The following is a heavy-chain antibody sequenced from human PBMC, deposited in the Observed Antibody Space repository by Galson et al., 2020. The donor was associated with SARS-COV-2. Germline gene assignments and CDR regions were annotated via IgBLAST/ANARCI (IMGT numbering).Heavy chain of an antibody. J-gene: IGHJ4*02. CDR1: GFTFSSYS. V-gene: IGHV3-21*01. D-gene: IGHD3-22*01. CDR2: ISSSSSYI. Sequence: GGSLRLSCAASGFTFSSYSMNWVRQAPGKGLEWVSSISSSSSYIYYADSVKGRFTISRDNAKNSLYLQMNSLRAEDTAVYYCARGNYYYDSSGYRDCWGQGTLVTVAS. CDR3: ARGNYYYDSSGYRDC.